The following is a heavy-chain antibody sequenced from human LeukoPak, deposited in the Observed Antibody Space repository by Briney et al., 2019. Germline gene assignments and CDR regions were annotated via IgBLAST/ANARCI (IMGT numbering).Heavy chain of an antibody. V-gene: IGHV3-30*04. Sequence: GGSLRLSCAASGFTFSSYAMHWVRQAPGKGLEWVAVISYDGSNKYYADSVKGRFTISRDNSKNTLYLQMNSLRAEDTAVYYCARDHYDFWSGSNYYYGMDVWGQGTTVTVSS. D-gene: IGHD3-3*01. CDR3: ARDHYDFWSGSNYYYGMDV. CDR2: ISYDGSNK. CDR1: GFTFSSYA. J-gene: IGHJ6*02.